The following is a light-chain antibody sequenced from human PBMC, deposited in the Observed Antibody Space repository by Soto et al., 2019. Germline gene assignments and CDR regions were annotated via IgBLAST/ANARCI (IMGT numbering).Light chain of an antibody. V-gene: IGLV2-8*01. Sequence: QSVLTQPPSASGSLGQSVTVSCTGTASDVGVYNYVSWYQQHPGKAPKLMIYEVTKRPSGVPDRFSGSKSGNTASLTVSGLQAEDGADYYCSSYDGSNLGVFGTGTKVTVL. CDR2: EVT. CDR1: ASDVGVYNY. J-gene: IGLJ1*01. CDR3: SSYDGSNLGV.